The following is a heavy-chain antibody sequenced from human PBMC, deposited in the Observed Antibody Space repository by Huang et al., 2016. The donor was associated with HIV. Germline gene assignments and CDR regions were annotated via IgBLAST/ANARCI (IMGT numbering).Heavy chain of an antibody. Sequence: QVQLVQSGAEVKKPGASVKVSCKPSGYAFADYFIHWVLQAPGQGLEWMAWVNPNTGATNYDQKFLGRLNVTGDTSMRTAYMELSGLTSDDTAKYYCTRDGVAPDEEFDYWGQGTVIIVSS. CDR2: VNPNTGAT. D-gene: IGHD5-12*01. CDR1: GYAFADYF. V-gene: IGHV1-2*02. J-gene: IGHJ4*02. CDR3: TRDGVAPDEEFDY.